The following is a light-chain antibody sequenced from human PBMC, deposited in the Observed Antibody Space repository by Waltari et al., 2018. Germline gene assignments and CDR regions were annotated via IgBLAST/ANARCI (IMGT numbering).Light chain of an antibody. CDR3: QQYYSSPWT. CDR1: QSVLYSSNNKNY. Sequence: DIVMTQSPDSLAVSLGERATINCTSSQSVLYSSNNKNYLVWYQQKPGQPPKLLIYWVSTRESGVPDRFSGSGSGTDFTLTVSSLQAEDVAVYYCQQYYSSPWTFGQGTKVEIK. J-gene: IGKJ1*01. V-gene: IGKV4-1*01. CDR2: WVS.